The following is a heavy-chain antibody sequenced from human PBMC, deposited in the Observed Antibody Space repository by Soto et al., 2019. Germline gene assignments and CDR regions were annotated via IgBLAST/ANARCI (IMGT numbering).Heavy chain of an antibody. J-gene: IGHJ4*01. CDR3: ARRGYGDYPLSD. Sequence: QVLLKESGPGLVKPSETLSLTCTVSGDSLTSPFYYWAWVRQPPGKGLEWVGTLHSNGSTHYSPSLKSRVTISGDTSKNQFSLRMTSVTAADTASYHCARRGYGDYPLSDWGHGTLVNVSS. V-gene: IGHV4-39*01. CDR1: GDSLTSPFYY. CDR2: LHSNGST. D-gene: IGHD5-12*01.